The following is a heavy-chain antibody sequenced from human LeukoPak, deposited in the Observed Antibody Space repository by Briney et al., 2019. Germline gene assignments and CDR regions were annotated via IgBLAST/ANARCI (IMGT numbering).Heavy chain of an antibody. D-gene: IGHD3-22*01. CDR1: GGTFSSYA. V-gene: IGHV1-69*06. Sequence: SVKVSCKASGGTFSSYAISWVRQAPGQGLEWMGGIIPIFGTANYAQKFQGRVTITADKSTSTAYMELSSLRSEDTAVYYCATAGGAYYYDSGGDDAFDIWGQGTMVTVSS. CDR2: IIPIFGTA. CDR3: ATAGGAYYYDSGGDDAFDI. J-gene: IGHJ3*02.